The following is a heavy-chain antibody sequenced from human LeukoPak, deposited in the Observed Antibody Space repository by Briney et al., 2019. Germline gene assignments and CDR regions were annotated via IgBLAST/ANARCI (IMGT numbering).Heavy chain of an antibody. V-gene: IGHV3-7*01. CDR1: GFTFSNYW. CDR3: PRSPLYGMDV. J-gene: IGHJ6*02. Sequence: GGSLRLSCVGSGFTFSNYWMTWVRQAPGKGLEWVANIKQDGSEKYYGDSVKGRFTISRDNAKNSLYLQMNSLRVEDTAMYYCPRSPLYGMDVWGQGTTVTVAS. CDR2: IKQDGSEK.